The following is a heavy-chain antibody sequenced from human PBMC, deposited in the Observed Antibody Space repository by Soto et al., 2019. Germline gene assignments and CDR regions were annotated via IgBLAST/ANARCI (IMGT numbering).Heavy chain of an antibody. CDR1: GGTFSSYA. D-gene: IGHD3-22*01. V-gene: IGHV1-69*06. J-gene: IGHJ4*02. Sequence: QVQLVQSGAEAKKPGSSVKVSCKASGGTFSSYATSWVRQAPGQGLEWMGGIIPIFGTANYAQKFQGRVTINEDKSTRTAYMERSRLKSDDTAVYYCARDLSEKGNYYDSSGYYYWGQGALITVSS. CDR3: ARDLSEKGNYYDSSGYYY. CDR2: IIPIFGTA.